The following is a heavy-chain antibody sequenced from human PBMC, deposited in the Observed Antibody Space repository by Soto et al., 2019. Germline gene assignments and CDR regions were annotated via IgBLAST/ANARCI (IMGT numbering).Heavy chain of an antibody. D-gene: IGHD6-13*01. CDR3: ARDRYSSSWYVGAFDY. J-gene: IGHJ4*02. Sequence: ASVKVSCTASGNTFTSYSVYWVRQAPGQGLEWMGWINAGNGNTRYSQKFQDRVTITRDTSASTVYMELSSLRSEDTAVYYCARDRYSSSWYVGAFDYWGQGTLVTVSS. CDR1: GNTFTSYS. V-gene: IGHV1-3*01. CDR2: INAGNGNT.